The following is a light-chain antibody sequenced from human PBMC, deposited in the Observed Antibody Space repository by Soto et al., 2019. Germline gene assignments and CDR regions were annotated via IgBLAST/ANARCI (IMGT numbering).Light chain of an antibody. CDR3: SSYVGSNNLV. Sequence: QSVLTQPPSASGSPGQSVTISCTGTSSDIGAYNYVSWYQQHPGKAPKVMIFEVSKRPSGVVDRFSGYRSGNTASLTVSGLQAEDEADYYCSSYVGSNNLVFGGVTKLTVL. CDR2: EVS. CDR1: SSDIGAYNY. V-gene: IGLV2-8*01. J-gene: IGLJ3*02.